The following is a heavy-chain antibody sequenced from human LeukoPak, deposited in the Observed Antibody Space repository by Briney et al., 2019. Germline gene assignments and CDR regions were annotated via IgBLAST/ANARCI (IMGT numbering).Heavy chain of an antibody. V-gene: IGHV3-9*01. J-gene: IGHJ4*02. CDR2: ISWESGSI. D-gene: IGHD6-19*01. CDR3: AKDPSMAVAGTINVY. CDR1: GFTFDDYA. Sequence: GGSLRLSCAASGFTFDDYAMHWVRQAPGKGLEWVSGISWESGSIGYADSVKGRFTISRDNSKNTLYLQMNSLRAEDTAVYYCAKDPSMAVAGTINVYWGQGTLVTVSS.